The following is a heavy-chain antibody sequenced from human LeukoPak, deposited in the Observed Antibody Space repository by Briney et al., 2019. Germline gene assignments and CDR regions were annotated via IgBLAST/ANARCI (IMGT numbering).Heavy chain of an antibody. D-gene: IGHD4-17*01. CDR1: GYTFTGHS. Sequence: GASVKVSCKASGYTFTGHSMYWVRQAPGQGLEWMGWINPNSGGTNYAQKFQGRVTMTRDTSISTAYMELSRLRSDDTAVYYCARERGGENNWFDPWGQGTLVTVSS. V-gene: IGHV1-2*02. CDR2: INPNSGGT. CDR3: ARERGGENNWFDP. J-gene: IGHJ5*02.